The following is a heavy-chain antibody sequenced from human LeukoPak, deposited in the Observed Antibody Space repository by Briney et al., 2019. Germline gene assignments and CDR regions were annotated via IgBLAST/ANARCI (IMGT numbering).Heavy chain of an antibody. CDR1: GGSFSGYY. J-gene: IGHJ5*02. CDR3: ARGGGDIVVVPAASRSSCWFDP. Sequence: PSETLSLTRAVYGGSFSGYYWSWMRQPPGKGLEGIGEIDHSGSTNYNPSLKSRVTISVDTSKNQFSLKLSSVTAADTAVYYCARGGGDIVVVPAASRSSCWFDPWGQGTLVTVSS. D-gene: IGHD2-2*01. V-gene: IGHV4-34*01. CDR2: IDHSGST.